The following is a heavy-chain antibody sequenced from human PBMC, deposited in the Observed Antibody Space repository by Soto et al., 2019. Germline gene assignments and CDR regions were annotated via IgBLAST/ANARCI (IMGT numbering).Heavy chain of an antibody. CDR1: RFTFGIYW. CDR3: ARLAYGNGWTLDY. CDR2: IKQDGSER. J-gene: IGHJ4*01. Sequence: GGALRLSCAASRFTFGIYWMSWVRQAPGKGLDWVANIKQDGSERYYVDSVKGRFTVSRDNTKNSLYLQMNSLRAGDTAVYFCARLAYGNGWTLDYWGQGSLVTGSS. D-gene: IGHD6-19*01. V-gene: IGHV3-7*01.